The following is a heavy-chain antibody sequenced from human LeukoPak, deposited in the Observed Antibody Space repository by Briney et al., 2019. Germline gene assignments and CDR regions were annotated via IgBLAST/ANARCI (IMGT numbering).Heavy chain of an antibody. Sequence: PGGSLRLSCAASGFTFNNHPMNWVRQVPGKGLEWISNIRATTTNTYYADSVKGRFTVSRDNAENSLYLQMSSLRDEDTAVYYCATDGAYAFDIWGQGTMVTVSS. D-gene: IGHD4/OR15-4a*01. V-gene: IGHV3-48*02. CDR2: IRATTTNT. J-gene: IGHJ3*02. CDR1: GFTFNNHP. CDR3: ATDGAYAFDI.